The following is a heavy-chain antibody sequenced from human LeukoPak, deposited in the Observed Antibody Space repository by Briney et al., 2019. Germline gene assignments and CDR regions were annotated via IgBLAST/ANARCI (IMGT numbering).Heavy chain of an antibody. J-gene: IGHJ6*02. D-gene: IGHD2-15*01. CDR1: GFTFSSYG. Sequence: GGSLRLSCAASGFTFSSYGMHWVRQAPGKGLEWVAVIWYDGSQKYHADSVKGRFTISRDNSKNMLSLQMDSLRAEDTAVYYCARAGYCSGGSSYGMDVWGQGTTVTVSS. V-gene: IGHV3-33*08. CDR2: IWYDGSQK. CDR3: ARAGYCSGGSSYGMDV.